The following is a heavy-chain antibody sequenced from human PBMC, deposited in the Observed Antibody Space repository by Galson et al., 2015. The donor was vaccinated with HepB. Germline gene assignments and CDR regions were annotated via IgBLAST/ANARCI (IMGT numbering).Heavy chain of an antibody. J-gene: IGHJ4*02. Sequence: SETLSLTCAVYGGSFSGYYWSWIRQPPGKGLEWIGEINHSGSTNYNPSLKSRVTISVDTSKNQFSLKLSSVTAADTAVYYCARGKGLLGYFDYWGQGTLVTVSS. CDR2: INHSGST. CDR3: ARGKGLLGYFDY. CDR1: GGSFSGYY. V-gene: IGHV4-34*01. D-gene: IGHD1-26*01.